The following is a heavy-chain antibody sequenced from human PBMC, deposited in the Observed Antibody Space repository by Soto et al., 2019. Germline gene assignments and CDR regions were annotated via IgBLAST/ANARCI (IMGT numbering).Heavy chain of an antibody. V-gene: IGHV1-69*13. J-gene: IGHJ5*02. CDR3: LIFGVARPFGFDP. CDR2: IIPIFGTA. D-gene: IGHD3-3*01. Sequence: SVKVSCKASGGTFSSYAISWVRQAPGQGLEWMGGIIPIFGTANYAQKFQGRVTITADESTSTAYMELSSLRSEDTAVYYCLIFGVARPFGFDPWGQGTLVTVSS. CDR1: GGTFSSYA.